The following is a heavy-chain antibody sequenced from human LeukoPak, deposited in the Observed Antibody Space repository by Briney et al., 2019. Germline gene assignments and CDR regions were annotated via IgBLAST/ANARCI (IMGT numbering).Heavy chain of an antibody. J-gene: IGHJ4*02. D-gene: IGHD1-26*01. CDR3: ASHYLSSTSTFDY. CDR2: IYYSGST. CDR1: GGSISSYY. V-gene: IGHV4-59*01. Sequence: SETLSLTCTVSGGSISSYYWSWIRQPPGKGLEWIGYIYYSGSTNYNPSLRSRVTISVDTSKNQFSLKLSSVTAADTAVYYCASHYLSSTSTFDYWGQGTLVTVSS.